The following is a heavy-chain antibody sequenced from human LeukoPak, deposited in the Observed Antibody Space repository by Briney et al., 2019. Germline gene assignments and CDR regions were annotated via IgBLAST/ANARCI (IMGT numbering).Heavy chain of an antibody. CDR2: ISYDGSNK. CDR1: GYTFTSYY. D-gene: IGHD6-19*01. CDR3: ARDRVERGIAVAGLI. V-gene: IGHV3-30-3*01. J-gene: IGHJ4*02. Sequence: SCKASGYTFTSYYMHWVRQAPGKGLEWVAVISYDGSNKYYADSVKGRFTISRDNSKNTLYLQMNSLRAEDTAVYYCARDRVERGIAVAGLIWGQGTLVTVSS.